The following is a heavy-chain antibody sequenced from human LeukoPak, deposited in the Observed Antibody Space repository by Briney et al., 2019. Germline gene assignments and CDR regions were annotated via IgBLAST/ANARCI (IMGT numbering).Heavy chain of an antibody. CDR1: GGSISSSSYY. CDR3: ARHVTLAAAGHDAFDI. V-gene: IGHV4-39*01. CDR2: IYYSGST. Sequence: PSETLSLTCTVSGGSISSSSYYWGWIRQPPGKGLEWIGSIYYSGSTYYNPSLKSRVTISVDTSKNQFSLKLSSVTAADTAVYYCARHVTLAAAGHDAFDIWGQGTMVTVPS. D-gene: IGHD6-13*01. J-gene: IGHJ3*02.